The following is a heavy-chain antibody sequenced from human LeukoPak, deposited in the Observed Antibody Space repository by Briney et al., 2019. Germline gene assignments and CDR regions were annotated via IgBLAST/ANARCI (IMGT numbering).Heavy chain of an antibody. CDR1: GFTFSSYG. V-gene: IGHV3-30*18. CDR3: AKDYYDSSGLFDY. D-gene: IGHD3-22*01. J-gene: IGHJ4*02. CDR2: ISYDGSNK. Sequence: GGSLRLSCAASGFTFSSYGMHWVRQAPGKWLEWVAVISYDGSNKYYADSVKGRFTISRDNSKNTLYLQMNSLRAEDTAVYYCAKDYYDSSGLFDYWGQGTLVTVSS.